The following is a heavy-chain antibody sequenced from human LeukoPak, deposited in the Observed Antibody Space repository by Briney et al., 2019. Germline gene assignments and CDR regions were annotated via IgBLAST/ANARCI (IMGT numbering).Heavy chain of an antibody. V-gene: IGHV4-34*01. CDR2: INHSGST. D-gene: IGHD3-10*01. CDR1: GGSFSGYY. J-gene: IGHJ4*02. Sequence: SETLSLTCNVYGGSFSGYYWSWIRQPPGKGLEWIGEINHSGSTNYNPSLKSRVTISVDTSKNQFSLKLSSVTAADTAVYYCARAVYYGSGSSFDYWGQGTLVTVSS. CDR3: ARAVYYGSGSSFDY.